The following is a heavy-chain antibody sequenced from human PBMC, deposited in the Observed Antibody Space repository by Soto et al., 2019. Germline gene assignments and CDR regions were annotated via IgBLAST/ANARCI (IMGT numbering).Heavy chain of an antibody. Sequence: ASVKVSCKASGYTFTSYGISWVRQAPGQGLEWMGWISAYNGNTNYAQKLQGRVTMTTDTSTSTAYMELRSLRSDDTAVYYCARDVFSGYDFNMGWYFDLWGRGTLVTVSS. V-gene: IGHV1-18*01. CDR3: ARDVFSGYDFNMGWYFDL. CDR2: ISAYNGNT. D-gene: IGHD5-12*01. CDR1: GYTFTSYG. J-gene: IGHJ2*01.